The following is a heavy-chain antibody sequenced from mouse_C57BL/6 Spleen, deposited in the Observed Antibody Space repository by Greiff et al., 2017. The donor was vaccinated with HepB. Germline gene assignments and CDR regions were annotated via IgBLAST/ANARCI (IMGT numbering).Heavy chain of an antibody. CDR1: GFSLTSYG. D-gene: IGHD2-4*01. Sequence: QVQLKESGPGLVQPSQSLSITCTVSGFSLTSYGVHWVRQSPGKGLEWLGAIWSGGSTDYNAAFISRLSISKDNSKSQVFFKMNSLQADDTAIYYCARTRDYDGLYYFDYWGQGTTLTVSS. CDR2: IWSGGST. CDR3: ARTRDYDGLYYFDY. V-gene: IGHV2-2*01. J-gene: IGHJ2*01.